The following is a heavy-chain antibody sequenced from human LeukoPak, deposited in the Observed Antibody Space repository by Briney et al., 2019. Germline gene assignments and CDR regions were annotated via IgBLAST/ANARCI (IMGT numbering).Heavy chain of an antibody. J-gene: IGHJ6*03. V-gene: IGHV3-7*03. CDR1: GLTFSSQW. Sequence: GGSLRLSCVASGLTFSSQWMTWVRQAPGKGLEWLANIGGDGRRKFYEDSVEGRFTISRDNAKNSLYLQMNSLRAEDTALYYCARVIVGATVDYYYYYMDVWGKGATVTVSS. CDR3: ARVIVGATVDYYYYYMDV. CDR2: IGGDGRRK. D-gene: IGHD1-26*01.